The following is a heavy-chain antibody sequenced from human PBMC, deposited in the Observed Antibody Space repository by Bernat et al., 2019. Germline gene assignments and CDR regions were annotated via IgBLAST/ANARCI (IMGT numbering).Heavy chain of an antibody. CDR2: IRSKTYGGTT. CDR3: SRVSHIVTAFFDC. Sequence: EVQLVESGGGLVQPGRSLRLSCTASGFTFGDYAMSWVRQAPGKGLEWVGFIRSKTYGGTTEHAASVKGRFTISRDDSKSTAYLQMNSLKTEDTAVYYCSRVSHIVTAFFDCWGQGTLVTVSS. V-gene: IGHV3-49*04. CDR1: GFTFGDYA. D-gene: IGHD2-21*01. J-gene: IGHJ4*02.